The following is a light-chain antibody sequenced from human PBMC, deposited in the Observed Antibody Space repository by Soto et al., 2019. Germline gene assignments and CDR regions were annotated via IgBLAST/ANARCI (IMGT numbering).Light chain of an antibody. CDR2: GAS. Sequence: DIVLTQSPGAMGLSLVARPTLCCRASQSVSADYLAWYQQKPGQAPRLLIYGASPRAPGTPDRFSGSGSGTDFTLTISRLEPEDFVVYYCQQYGTSPRTFGQGTKVDIK. V-gene: IGKV3-20*01. CDR3: QQYGTSPRT. J-gene: IGKJ1*01. CDR1: QSVSADY.